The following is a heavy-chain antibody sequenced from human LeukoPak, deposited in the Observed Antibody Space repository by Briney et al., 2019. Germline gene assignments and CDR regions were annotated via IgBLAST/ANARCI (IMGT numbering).Heavy chain of an antibody. CDR2: INPNSGGT. Sequence: ASVKVSCKASGYTFTGYYMHWVRQAPGQGLEWMGWINPNSGGTNYAQKFQGRVTMTRDTSISTAYMELSRLRSDDTAVYYCARDRHIAAAGTYQVYWGQGTLVTVSS. J-gene: IGHJ4*02. CDR3: ARDRHIAAAGTYQVY. V-gene: IGHV1-2*02. D-gene: IGHD6-13*01. CDR1: GYTFTGYY.